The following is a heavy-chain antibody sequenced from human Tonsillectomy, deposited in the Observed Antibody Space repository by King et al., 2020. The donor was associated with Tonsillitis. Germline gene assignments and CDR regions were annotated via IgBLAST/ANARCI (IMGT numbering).Heavy chain of an antibody. J-gene: IGHJ4*02. V-gene: IGHV3-30*04. CDR1: RFTFSSYA. CDR2: ISYDGSNK. D-gene: IGHD3-22*01. CDR3: ASAQSPGDSTGYLNY. Sequence: VQLVESGGGVVQPGRSLRLSCAASRFTFSSYAMHWVRQAPGKGLEWVAVISYDGSNKYYADSVKGRFTISRDNSKNSLYLQMHYLRPEDTAVYYCASAQSPGDSTGYLNYWGQGSLVTVSS.